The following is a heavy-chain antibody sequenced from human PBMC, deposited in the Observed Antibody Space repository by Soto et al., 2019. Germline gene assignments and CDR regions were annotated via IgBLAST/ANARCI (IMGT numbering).Heavy chain of an antibody. D-gene: IGHD2-8*01. CDR3: ATSASPRRVYAIHFDY. CDR2: ISGSGGST. CDR1: GFTFSSYA. V-gene: IGHV3-23*01. J-gene: IGHJ4*02. Sequence: EVQLLESGGGLVQPGGSLRLSCAASGFTFSSYAMSWVRQAPGKGLEWVSAISGSGGSTYYADSVKGRFTISRDNSKNTLYLQMNSLRAEDTAVYYCATSASPRRVYAIHFDYWGQGTLVTVSS.